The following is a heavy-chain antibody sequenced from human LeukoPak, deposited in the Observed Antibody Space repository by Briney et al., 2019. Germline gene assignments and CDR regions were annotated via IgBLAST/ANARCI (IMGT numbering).Heavy chain of an antibody. Sequence: GGSLRLSCAASGFTVSSNYMSWVRQAPGKGLEWVSVIYSGGSTYYADSVKGGFTISRDNSKNTLYLQMNSLRAEDTAVYYCARDSGDHYYYYYGMDVWGQGTTVTVSS. D-gene: IGHD3-10*01. CDR3: ARDSGDHYYYYYGMDV. CDR1: GFTVSSNY. V-gene: IGHV3-66*01. CDR2: IYSGGST. J-gene: IGHJ6*02.